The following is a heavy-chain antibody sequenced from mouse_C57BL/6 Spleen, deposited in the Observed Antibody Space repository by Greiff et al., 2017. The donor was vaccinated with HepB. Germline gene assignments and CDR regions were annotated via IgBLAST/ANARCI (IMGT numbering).Heavy chain of an antibody. CDR3: AIDSSGPYYYAMDY. D-gene: IGHD3-2*02. Sequence: QVQLQQPGAELVKPGASVKLSCKASGYTFTSYWMHWVKQRPGQGLEWIGMIHPNSGSTNYNEKFKSKATLTVDKSSSTAYMQLSSLTSEDSAVYYCAIDSSGPYYYAMDYWGQGTSVTVSS. V-gene: IGHV1-64*01. CDR1: GYTFTSYW. J-gene: IGHJ4*01. CDR2: IHPNSGST.